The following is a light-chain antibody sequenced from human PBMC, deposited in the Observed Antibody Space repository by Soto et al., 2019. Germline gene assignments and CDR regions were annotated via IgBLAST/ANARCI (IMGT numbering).Light chain of an antibody. Sequence: QSVLTQPPSVSAAPGQKVAISCSGSSSNIGDNSVSWYQQVPGAAPKVFILDNDKRPSGIPDRISGSKSGTSATLQITGVQTEDEADYYCGTWDNSLNVGVFGGGTKLTVL. CDR3: GTWDNSLNVGV. J-gene: IGLJ2*01. CDR1: SSNIGDNS. V-gene: IGLV1-51*01. CDR2: DND.